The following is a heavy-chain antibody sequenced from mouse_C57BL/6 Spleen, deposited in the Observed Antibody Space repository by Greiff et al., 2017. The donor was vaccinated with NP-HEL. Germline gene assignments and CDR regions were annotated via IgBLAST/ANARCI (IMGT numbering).Heavy chain of an antibody. CDR2: INPNNGGT. CDR3: ARGSMMVITFGD. Sequence: VQLQQSGPELVKPGASVKISCKASGYTFTNYNMDWVKQSHGKSLEWIGDINPNNGGTTYNQKFKGKATLTVDKSTSTAYMERRRLASEDTAVYCCARGSMMVITFGDWGKGAMVTVSA. V-gene: IGHV1-18*01. D-gene: IGHD2-3*01. J-gene: IGHJ3*01. CDR1: GYTFTNYN.